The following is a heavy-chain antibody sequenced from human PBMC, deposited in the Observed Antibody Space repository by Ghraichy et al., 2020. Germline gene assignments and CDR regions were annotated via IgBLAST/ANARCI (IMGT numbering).Heavy chain of an antibody. CDR1: GYSISSGYY. Sequence: TLSLTCAVSGYSISSGYYWGWIRQPPGKGLEWIGSIYHSGSTYYNPSLKSRVTISVDTSKNQFSLKLSSVTAADTAVYYCARGAPEWEPSRFDPWGQGTLVTVSS. CDR3: ARGAPEWEPSRFDP. J-gene: IGHJ5*02. CDR2: IYHSGST. D-gene: IGHD1-26*01. V-gene: IGHV4-38-2*01.